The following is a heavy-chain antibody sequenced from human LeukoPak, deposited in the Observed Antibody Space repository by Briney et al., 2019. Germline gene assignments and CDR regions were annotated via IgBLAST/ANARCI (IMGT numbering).Heavy chain of an antibody. J-gene: IGHJ1*01. Sequence: SETLSLTCTVSSGSISSSSYYWGWIRQPPGKGLEWIGIIYYSGSTNYNPSLRSRVTISIDTSKKQYSLKLASVTAADTAVYYCARHFIGYYDSSGYVQHWGQGTLVTVSS. V-gene: IGHV4-39*01. CDR2: IYYSGST. D-gene: IGHD3-22*01. CDR3: ARHFIGYYDSSGYVQH. CDR1: SGSISSSSYY.